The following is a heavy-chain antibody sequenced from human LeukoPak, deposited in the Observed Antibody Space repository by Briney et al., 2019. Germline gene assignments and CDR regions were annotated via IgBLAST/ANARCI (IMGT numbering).Heavy chain of an antibody. CDR3: ARYCSSTSCYRGVGWYFDL. CDR1: GGSISSYY. D-gene: IGHD2-2*01. V-gene: IGHV4-59*01. Sequence: SETLSLTCTVSGGSISSYYWSWIGQPPGKGLEWIGYIYYSGSTNYNPSLKSRVTISVDTSKNQFSLKLSSVTAADTAVYYCARYCSSTSCYRGVGWYFDLWGRGTLVTVSS. J-gene: IGHJ2*01. CDR2: IYYSGST.